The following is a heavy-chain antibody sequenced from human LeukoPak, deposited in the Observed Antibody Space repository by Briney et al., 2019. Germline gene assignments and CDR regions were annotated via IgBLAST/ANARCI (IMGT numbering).Heavy chain of an antibody. CDR3: ARARHYDFWSGSTLGYYFDY. CDR1: GGTFSSYA. Sequence: VASVKVSCKASGGTFSSYAISWVRQAPGQGLEWMGGIIPIFGTANYAQKFQGRVTITADESTSTAYMELSSLRSEDTAVYYCARARHYDFWSGSTLGYYFDYWAREPWSPSPQ. D-gene: IGHD3-3*01. V-gene: IGHV1-69*13. J-gene: IGHJ4*02. CDR2: IIPIFGTA.